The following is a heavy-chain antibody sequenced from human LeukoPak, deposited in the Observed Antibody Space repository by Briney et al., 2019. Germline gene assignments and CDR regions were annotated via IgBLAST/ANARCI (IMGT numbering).Heavy chain of an antibody. J-gene: IGHJ4*02. D-gene: IGHD6-13*01. Sequence: PGGSLRLSCAASGFTFSSYTMNWVRQAPGKGLEWVSSISSSSSYIYYADSVKGRFTISRDNAKNSLYLQMNSLRAEDTAVYYCARDRGRIAAAGSGYWGQGTLVTVSS. CDR1: GFTFSSYT. CDR3: ARDRGRIAAAGSGY. CDR2: ISSSSSYI. V-gene: IGHV3-21*01.